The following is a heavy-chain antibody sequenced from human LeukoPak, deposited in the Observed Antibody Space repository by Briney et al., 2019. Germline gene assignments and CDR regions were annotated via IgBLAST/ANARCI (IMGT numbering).Heavy chain of an antibody. CDR1: GYTFSGYY. J-gene: IGHJ4*02. Sequence: ASVKVSCKASGYTFSGYYIHWVRQAPGQGLEWMGWINPNSGGTNYAQKFQGRVTMTRDTSTSTVYMELSSLRSEDAAVYYCARDEEMATMSYWGQGTLVTVSS. D-gene: IGHD5-24*01. V-gene: IGHV1-2*02. CDR2: INPNSGGT. CDR3: ARDEEMATMSY.